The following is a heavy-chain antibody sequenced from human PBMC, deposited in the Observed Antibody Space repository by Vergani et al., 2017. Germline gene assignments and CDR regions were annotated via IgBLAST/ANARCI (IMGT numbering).Heavy chain of an antibody. CDR3: ARSRSRDGYRHFDY. CDR1: GYPFTGHY. Sequence: QVQLVQSGAEVKKPGASVKVSCKASGYPFTGHYMHWVRQAPGQGREWMGGINPNSGGTNYAQKFQGRVTMTRDTSISTAYMELSRLRSDDTAVYYCARSRSRDGYRHFDYWGQGTLVTVSS. CDR2: INPNSGGT. D-gene: IGHD5-24*01. J-gene: IGHJ4*02. V-gene: IGHV1-2*02.